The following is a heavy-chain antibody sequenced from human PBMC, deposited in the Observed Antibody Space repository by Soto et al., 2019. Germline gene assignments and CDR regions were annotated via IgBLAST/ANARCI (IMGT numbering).Heavy chain of an antibody. J-gene: IGHJ4*02. D-gene: IGHD6-19*01. Sequence: QVQLVESGGGVVQPGRSLRLSCAASGFTFSSYAMHWVRQAPGKGLEWVAVIWYDGSNKYYADSVKGRFTISRDNSKNTLYLQMNSLRAEDTAVYYCARDRIAVAGRGYYFDYWGQGTLVTVSS. V-gene: IGHV3-33*01. CDR2: IWYDGSNK. CDR3: ARDRIAVAGRGYYFDY. CDR1: GFTFSSYA.